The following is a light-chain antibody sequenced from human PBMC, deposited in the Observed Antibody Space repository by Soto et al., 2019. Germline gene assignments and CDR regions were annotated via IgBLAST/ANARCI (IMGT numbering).Light chain of an antibody. CDR3: QQYYSYPYT. CDR1: QIIGSS. CDR2: DAS. J-gene: IGKJ2*01. V-gene: IGKV1-5*01. Sequence: DIQMTQSPSTLSASVGDRVTITCRASQIIGSSLAWYQQKPGKAPKLLIYDASTLQSGVPSRFIGSESGTEFTLTISSLQPDDSATYYCQQYYSYPYTFGQGTKLEIK.